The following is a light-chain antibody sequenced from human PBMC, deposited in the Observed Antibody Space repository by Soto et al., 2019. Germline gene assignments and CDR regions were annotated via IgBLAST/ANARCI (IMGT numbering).Light chain of an antibody. CDR3: QQYATSPLT. J-gene: IGKJ4*01. Sequence: DIVLTQSPGTFSLSPGERATLSFRSSQSVSSSYLAWYQQKPGQAPRLLIYGALSRATGIPDRFSGSGSGTDFTLTISRLEPEDFALYYCQQYATSPLTFGGGTKGDIK. V-gene: IGKV3-20*01. CDR1: QSVSSSY. CDR2: GAL.